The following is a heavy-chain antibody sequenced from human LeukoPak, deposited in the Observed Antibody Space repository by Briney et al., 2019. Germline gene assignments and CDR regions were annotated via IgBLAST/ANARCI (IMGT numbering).Heavy chain of an antibody. J-gene: IGHJ4*02. CDR3: ARASYYGSGSYYKFDY. CDR1: GGSISSYY. CDR2: IYYSGST. D-gene: IGHD3-10*01. Sequence: TSETLSLTCTVSGGSISSYYWSWIRQPPGKGLEWIGYIYYSGSTNYNPSLKSRVIISVDTSKNQFSLKLSSVTAADTAVYYCARASYYGSGSYYKFDYWGQGTLVTVSS. V-gene: IGHV4-59*01.